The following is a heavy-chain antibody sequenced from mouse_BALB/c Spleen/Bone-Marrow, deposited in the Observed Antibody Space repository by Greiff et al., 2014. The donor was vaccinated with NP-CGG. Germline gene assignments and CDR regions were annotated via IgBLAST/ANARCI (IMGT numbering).Heavy chain of an antibody. CDR1: GYTFTTYW. J-gene: IGHJ1*01. CDR2: INPNTDYT. Sequence: VLLEESGPELATPGASVKMSCKASGYTFTTYWMHWIKQRPGQGLEWIGSINPNTDYTDYNQKFKDKATLTADKSSITAYMQLSSLTSEDSAVYYCARGLRDWYFDVWGAGTTVTVSS. D-gene: IGHD2-4*01. V-gene: IGHV1-4*01. CDR3: ARGLRDWYFDV.